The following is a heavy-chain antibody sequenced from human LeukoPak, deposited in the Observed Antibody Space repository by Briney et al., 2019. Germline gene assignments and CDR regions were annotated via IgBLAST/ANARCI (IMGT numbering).Heavy chain of an antibody. D-gene: IGHD3-9*01. V-gene: IGHV3-23*01. CDR2: ISGSGGST. CDR3: AKHPTGYVVYFDY. CDR1: GFTFSSYA. Sequence: GGSLRLSCAASGFTFSSYAMSWVRQAPGKGLEWVSAISGSGGSTYYADSVEGRFTISRDNSKNTLYLQMNSLRAEDTAVYYCAKHPTGYVVYFDYWGQGTLVTVSS. J-gene: IGHJ4*02.